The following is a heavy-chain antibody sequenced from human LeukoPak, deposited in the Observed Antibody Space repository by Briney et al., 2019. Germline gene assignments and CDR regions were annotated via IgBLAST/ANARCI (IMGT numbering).Heavy chain of an antibody. CDR3: GKTTTGYSSGRYPGWPVDY. CDR1: GFTFNNYA. J-gene: IGHJ4*02. Sequence: PGGSLGLSCAASGFTFNNYAMYWVRQAPGKGLEWVSGVFGSGGSAHYADSVKGRFTISRDNSKNTVYLEINSLRAEDTAIYYCGKTTTGYSSGRYPGWPVDYWGQGTLVTVPS. CDR2: VFGSGGSA. D-gene: IGHD6-19*01. V-gene: IGHV3-23*01.